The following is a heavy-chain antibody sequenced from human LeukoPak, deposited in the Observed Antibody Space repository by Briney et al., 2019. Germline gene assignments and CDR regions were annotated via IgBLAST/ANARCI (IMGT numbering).Heavy chain of an antibody. D-gene: IGHD6-19*01. CDR3: ARKQWVMYYFDS. CDR1: GGSITISNYY. Sequence: PSETLSLTCTVSGGSITISNYYWGWLRQPPGTGREWIGSFYYSGSTYYNPSDKSRVTISVDTSKSQFSLKLSSVTAADTAVYYCARKQWVMYYFDSWGQGTLVTVSS. J-gene: IGHJ4*02. CDR2: FYYSGST. V-gene: IGHV4-39*01.